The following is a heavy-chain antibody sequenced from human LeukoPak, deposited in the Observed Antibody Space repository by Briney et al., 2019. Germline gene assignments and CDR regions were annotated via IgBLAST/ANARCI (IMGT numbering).Heavy chain of an antibody. V-gene: IGHV4-59*12. CDR1: GGSISSYY. CDR3: ARSYGGNSGWFDP. J-gene: IGHJ5*02. Sequence: SETLSLTCTVSGGSISSYYWSWIRQPPGKGLEWIGYIYHSGSTYYNPSLKSRVTISVDRSKNQFSLKLSSVTAADTAVYYCARSYGGNSGWFDPWGQGTLVTVSS. CDR2: IYHSGST. D-gene: IGHD4-23*01.